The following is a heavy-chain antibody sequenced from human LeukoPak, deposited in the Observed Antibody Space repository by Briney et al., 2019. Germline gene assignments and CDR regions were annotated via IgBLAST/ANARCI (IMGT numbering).Heavy chain of an antibody. CDR1: GFTFSSYG. V-gene: IGHV3-30*18. CDR2: ISYDGSNK. CDR3: AKDLRGLLWFGELFGDDY. D-gene: IGHD3-10*01. J-gene: IGHJ4*02. Sequence: PGGSLRLSCAASGFTFSSYGMHWVRQAPGKGLEWVAVISYDGSNKYYADSVKGRFTISRDNSKNTLYLQMNSLRAEDTAVYYCAKDLRGLLWFGELFGDDYWGQGTLVTVSS.